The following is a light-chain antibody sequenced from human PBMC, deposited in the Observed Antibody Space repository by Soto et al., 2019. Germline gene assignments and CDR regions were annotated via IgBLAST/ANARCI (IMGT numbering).Light chain of an antibody. CDR2: GAS. Sequence: EIVLTQSPGTLSLYPGERATLSCRASQSFTSTYSAWYQQKPGQAPRLLIYGASSRATGIPDRFSVSGSGTDFTLTISRLEPEDFAVYYCQQFGISPITFGQGTRLEIK. V-gene: IGKV3-20*01. CDR1: QSFTSTY. J-gene: IGKJ5*01. CDR3: QQFGISPIT.